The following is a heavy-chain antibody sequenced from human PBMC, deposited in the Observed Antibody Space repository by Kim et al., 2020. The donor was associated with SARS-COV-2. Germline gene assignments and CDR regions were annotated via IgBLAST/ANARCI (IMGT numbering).Heavy chain of an antibody. CDR2: INPNSGGT. CDR1: GYTFTGYY. D-gene: IGHD6-6*01. V-gene: IGHV1-2*02. Sequence: ASVKVSCKASGYTFTGYYMHWVRQAPGQGLEWMGWINPNSGGTNYAQKFQGRVTMTRDTSISTAYMELSRLRSDDTAVYYCASRGGVAARPGHYYYMDVWGKGTTVTVSS. CDR3: ASRGGVAARPGHYYYMDV. J-gene: IGHJ6*03.